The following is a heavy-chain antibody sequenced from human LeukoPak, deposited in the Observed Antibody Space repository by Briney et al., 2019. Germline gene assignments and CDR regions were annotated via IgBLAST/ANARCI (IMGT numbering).Heavy chain of an antibody. J-gene: IGHJ5*02. D-gene: IGHD3-22*01. V-gene: IGHV3-48*01. CDR2: ISSSGTTI. Sequence: GGSLRLSCAASGCTFTLYNMNWVRQAPGKGLEWLSDISSSGTTIHYADSVRGRFTISRDNAKNSLYLQINSLRAEDTAVYYCARVYYYENDGYQFRDNRFDTWGERTLVTVSS. CDR1: GCTFTLYN. CDR3: ARVYYYENDGYQFRDNRFDT.